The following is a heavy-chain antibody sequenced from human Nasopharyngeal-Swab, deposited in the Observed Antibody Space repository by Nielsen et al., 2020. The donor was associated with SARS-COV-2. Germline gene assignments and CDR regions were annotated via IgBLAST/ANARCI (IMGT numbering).Heavy chain of an antibody. V-gene: IGHV6-1*01. J-gene: IGHJ6*02. CDR1: GDSVSNNDAA. CDR2: TYYRSKWYN. D-gene: IGHD2-2*01. CDR3: GRGACSITTCYENVDV. Sequence: SQTLSLTCAISGDSVSNNDAAWNWVRQSPSRGLEWLGRTYYRSKWYNEYAVSVKSRITIDPDTSKNQFSLNLSSVTAADTAVYYCGRGACSITTCYENVDVWGQGTTVTVSS.